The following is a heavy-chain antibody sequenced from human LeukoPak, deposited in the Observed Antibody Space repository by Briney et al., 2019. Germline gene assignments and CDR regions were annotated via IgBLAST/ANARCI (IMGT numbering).Heavy chain of an antibody. V-gene: IGHV1-3*01. CDR1: GYTFTSYA. Sequence: ASVKVSCKASGYTFTSYAMHWVRQAPGQRLEGMGWINAGNGNTKYSQKFQGRDTITRDTLASTAYMELSSLRSEGTAVYGCARGYGGYGLDVWGQGTLVTVSS. J-gene: IGHJ4*02. CDR3: ARGYGGYGLDV. D-gene: IGHD4-17*01. CDR2: INAGNGNT.